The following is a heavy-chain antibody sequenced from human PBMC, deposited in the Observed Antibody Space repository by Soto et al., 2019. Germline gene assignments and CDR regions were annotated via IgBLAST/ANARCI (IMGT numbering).Heavy chain of an antibody. CDR1: GFTFSTYA. CDR2: IGSGPDDS. Sequence: GGSLRLSCAASGFTFSTYAMSWVRQAPGKGLEWVSSIGSGPDDSDSADSVKGRFIISRDNSKNIVSLQMESLRAEDTAIYYCAKDMMKHNGVWDPFDVWGQGIVV. V-gene: IGHV3-23*01. CDR3: AKDMMKHNGVWDPFDV. J-gene: IGHJ3*01. D-gene: IGHD2-8*01.